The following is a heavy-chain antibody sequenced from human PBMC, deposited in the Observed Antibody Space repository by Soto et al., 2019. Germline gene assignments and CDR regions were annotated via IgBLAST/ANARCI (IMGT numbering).Heavy chain of an antibody. CDR3: ASDRVGPFDY. J-gene: IGHJ4*02. CDR1: GYTFTSYA. V-gene: IGHV1-3*01. D-gene: IGHD1-26*01. CDR2: INAGNGNT. Sequence: ASVKVSCKASGYTFTSYARHWVRQAPGQRVEWMGWINAGNGNTKYSQKFQGRVTITRDTSASTAYMEPSSLTSQDTAVYYCASDRVGPFDYWGQGTLVTVSS.